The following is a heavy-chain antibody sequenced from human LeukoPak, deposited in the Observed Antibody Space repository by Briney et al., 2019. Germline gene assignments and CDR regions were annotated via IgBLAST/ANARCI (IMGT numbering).Heavy chain of an antibody. D-gene: IGHD3-10*02. V-gene: IGHV3-11*01. Sequence: GGSLRLSCAASGFTFSDYYMGWIRQAPGKGLEWVSYISSSGSTIYYADSVKGRFTISRDNAKNSLYLQMNSLRAEDTAVYYCARDGPTMSNYYGMDVWGQGTTVTVSS. CDR2: ISSSGSTI. CDR1: GFTFSDYY. J-gene: IGHJ6*02. CDR3: ARDGPTMSNYYGMDV.